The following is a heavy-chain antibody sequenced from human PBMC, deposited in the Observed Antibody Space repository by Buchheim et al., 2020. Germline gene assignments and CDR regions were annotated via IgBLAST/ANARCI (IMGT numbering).Heavy chain of an antibody. CDR2: ISYDGSNK. V-gene: IGHV3-30*03. CDR1: GFTFSSYG. Sequence: QVQLVESGGGVVQPGRSLRLSCAASGFTFSSYGMHWVRQAPGKGLEWVAVISYDGSNKYYADSVKGRFTISRDNSKNTPYLHMDSLTSEDTAMYFCARDSGSSTSGFNLFDYWGQGTL. CDR3: ARDSGSSTSGFNLFDY. D-gene: IGHD3-22*01. J-gene: IGHJ4*02.